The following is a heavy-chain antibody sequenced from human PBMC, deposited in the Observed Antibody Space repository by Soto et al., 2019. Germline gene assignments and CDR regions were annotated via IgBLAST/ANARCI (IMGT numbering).Heavy chain of an antibody. J-gene: IGHJ5*02. CDR2: FYYSGST. Sequence: QVQLQESGPGLVKPSQTLSLTCTVSGGSISTVGYSWNLIRQHPGKGLEWIGYFYYSGSTYYNPSLTSRVTMSVNTSKNHFSRKLSSVTGGDTAVYYCARSVFPWGQGTLVAVSS. V-gene: IGHV4-31*03. CDR3: ARSVFP. CDR1: GGSISTVGYS. D-gene: IGHD2-8*01.